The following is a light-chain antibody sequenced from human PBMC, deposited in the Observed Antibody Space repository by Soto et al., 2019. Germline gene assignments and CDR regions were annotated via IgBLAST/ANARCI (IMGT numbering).Light chain of an antibody. CDR3: EQYITYPYA. V-gene: IGKV1-5*03. CDR2: EAS. J-gene: IGKJ1*01. Sequence: DIQMTQSPSTLSASVGDRVTITYRASQSTSTWLAWYQQRPGKTPKLLISEASKLESGVPSRFSASGSGTEFTLTIRSLHPDDFATYYCEQYITYPYAFGQGTKVEIK. CDR1: QSTSTW.